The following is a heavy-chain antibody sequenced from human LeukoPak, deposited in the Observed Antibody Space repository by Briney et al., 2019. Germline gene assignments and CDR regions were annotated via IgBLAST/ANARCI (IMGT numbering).Heavy chain of an antibody. Sequence: GGSLRLSCAASGFTFSSYSMNWVRQAPGKGLEWVSATIGGGDDTYHADSVKGRFTISRDNSKNTLYLQMNSLRAEDTAVYYCAKWGRITMIVVVTYFDYWGQGTLVTVSS. D-gene: IGHD3-22*01. J-gene: IGHJ4*02. CDR2: TIGGGDDT. CDR1: GFTFSSYS. V-gene: IGHV3-23*01. CDR3: AKWGRITMIVVVTYFDY.